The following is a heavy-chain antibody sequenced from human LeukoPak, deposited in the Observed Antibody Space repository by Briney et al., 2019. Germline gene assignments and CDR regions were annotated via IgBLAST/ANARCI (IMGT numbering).Heavy chain of an antibody. V-gene: IGHV3-48*03. J-gene: IGHJ4*02. CDR2: ISSSGSTI. CDR1: GFTFSSYE. Sequence: GGSLRLSSAASGFTFSSYEMNWVRQAPGKGLEWVSYISSSGSTIYYADSVKGRFTISRDNAKNSLYLQMSSLRAEDTAVYYCARDIGSGLAAGSFDYWGQGTLVTVSS. CDR3: ARDIGSGLAAGSFDY. D-gene: IGHD6-13*01.